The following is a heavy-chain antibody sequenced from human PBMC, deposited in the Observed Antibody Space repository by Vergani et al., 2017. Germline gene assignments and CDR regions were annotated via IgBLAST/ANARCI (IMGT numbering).Heavy chain of an antibody. Sequence: EVQLVESGGGLVQPGGSLRLSCAASGFTFSSYWMHWVRQAPGKGLVWFSRINSDGSSTSYADSVKGRFTISRDNAKNTMYLQMNSLRAEDTAVYYCAKDLYPGYAYYYYYMDVWGKGTTVTVSS. CDR1: GFTFSSYW. CDR2: INSDGSST. CDR3: AKDLYPGYAYYYYYMDV. V-gene: IGHV3-74*01. D-gene: IGHD2-2*02. J-gene: IGHJ6*03.